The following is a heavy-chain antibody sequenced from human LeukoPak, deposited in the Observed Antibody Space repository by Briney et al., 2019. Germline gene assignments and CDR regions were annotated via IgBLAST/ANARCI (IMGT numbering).Heavy chain of an antibody. CDR2: IRQDGSEE. CDR3: ARAYSSSWYDF. J-gene: IGHJ5*01. D-gene: IGHD6-13*01. CDR1: GFTFSSYW. V-gene: IGHV3-7*04. Sequence: GGSLRLSCAASGFTFSSYWMSWVRQAPGKGLEWVDNIRQDGSEEFYVDSVKGRFTISRDNAKNSLYLQMNSLRAEDTAVYYCARAYSSSWYDFWGQGTLVTVSS.